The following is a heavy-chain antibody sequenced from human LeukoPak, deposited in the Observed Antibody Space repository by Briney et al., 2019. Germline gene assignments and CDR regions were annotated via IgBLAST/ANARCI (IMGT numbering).Heavy chain of an antibody. J-gene: IGHJ4*02. CDR3: ARQVAAAGKGDY. Sequence: GESLKISCKGSGYRFTSYWIGWVRQMPGKGLEWMGIIYPGDSDTRYSPSFQGQVTISADKSSSTAYLQWSSLKTSDIAMYYCARQVAAAGKGDYWGQGTLVTVSS. D-gene: IGHD6-13*01. CDR1: GYRFTSYW. V-gene: IGHV5-51*01. CDR2: IYPGDSDT.